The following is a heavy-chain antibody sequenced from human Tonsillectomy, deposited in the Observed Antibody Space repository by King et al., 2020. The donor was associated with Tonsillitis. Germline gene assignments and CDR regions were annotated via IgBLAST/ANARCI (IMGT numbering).Heavy chain of an antibody. CDR3: ARALPQEWWATRMYFDY. CDR1: GFTFSSYW. D-gene: IGHD2-15*01. CDR2: IKQDGSEK. V-gene: IGHV3-7*01. J-gene: IGHJ4*02. Sequence: VQLVQSGGGLVQPGGSLRVSCVASGFTFSSYWMSWVRQAPGKGLEWVANIKQDGSEKYYVDSVKGRFTISRDNAKNSLYLQMNSLRAEDTAVYYCARALPQEWWATRMYFDYWGQGTLVTVSS.